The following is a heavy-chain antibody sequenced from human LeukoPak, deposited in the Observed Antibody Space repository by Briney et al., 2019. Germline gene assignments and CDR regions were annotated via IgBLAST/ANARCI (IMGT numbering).Heavy chain of an antibody. CDR1: GFTFSSYA. CDR2: ISGSGGGT. Sequence: GGSLRLSCAASGFTFSSYAMSWVRQAPGKGLEWVSAISGSGGGTYYADSVKGRFTISRDNSKNTLYLQMNSLRAEDTAVYYCAKPSGGYSFQHWGQGTLVTVSS. J-gene: IGHJ1*01. V-gene: IGHV3-23*01. CDR3: AKPSGGYSFQH. D-gene: IGHD1-26*01.